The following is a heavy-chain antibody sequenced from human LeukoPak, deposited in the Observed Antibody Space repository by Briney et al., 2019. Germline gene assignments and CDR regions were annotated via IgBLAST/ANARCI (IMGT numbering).Heavy chain of an antibody. V-gene: IGHV3-20*04. CDR1: GFTFNDYG. CDR3: ARGWFGELYSLDY. J-gene: IGHJ4*02. Sequence: AGSLSLSCAVSGFTFNDYGMSWVRHAPGKGLEWVSGINCNGGSIDYADPVKGRFTISSDTPKNSSYLQMTSLTAEAPAFYYSARGWFGELYSLDYWGQGTLVTVSS. CDR2: INCNGGSI. D-gene: IGHD3-10*01.